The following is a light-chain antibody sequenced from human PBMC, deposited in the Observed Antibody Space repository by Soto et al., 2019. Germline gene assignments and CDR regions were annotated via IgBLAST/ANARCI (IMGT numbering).Light chain of an antibody. V-gene: IGLV2-8*01. CDR3: SSYARNRDIL. CDR2: EVS. J-gene: IGLJ3*02. CDR1: SSDVGGYSY. Sequence: QSALTQPPSASGSPGQSVAISCTGTSSDVGGYSYVSWYQQHPGKAPKLMIYEVSKRPSGVPDRFSGSKSGNTASLTVSGLQAEDEADYYCSSYARNRDILFGGGTKLIVL.